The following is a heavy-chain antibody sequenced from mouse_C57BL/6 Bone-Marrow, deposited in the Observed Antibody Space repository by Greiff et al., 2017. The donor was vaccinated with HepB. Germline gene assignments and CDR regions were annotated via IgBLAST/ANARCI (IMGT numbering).Heavy chain of an antibody. J-gene: IGHJ4*01. CDR2: ISSGGSYT. CDR3: ARLTGTVTYYAMDY. D-gene: IGHD1-1*01. V-gene: IGHV5-6*01. CDR1: GFTFSSYG. Sequence: EVQLVESGGDLVKPGGSLKLSCAASGFTFSSYGMSWVRQTPDKRLEWVATISSGGSYTYYPDSVKGRFTISRDNAKNTLYLQMSSLKSEDTAMYYCARLTGTVTYYAMDYWGQGTSVTVSS.